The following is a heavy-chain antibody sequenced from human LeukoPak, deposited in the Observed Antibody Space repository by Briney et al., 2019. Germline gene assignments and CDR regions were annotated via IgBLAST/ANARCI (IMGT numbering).Heavy chain of an antibody. V-gene: IGHV4-30-4*01. CDR1: GVSISSGDYY. CDR2: IYYTGTT. Sequence: PSQTLSLTCTVSGVSISSGDYYWSWIRQPPGKGLEWIAYIYYTGTTYYNPSLKSRVTTVIDMSKNQYSLKLSSVTAADTAVYSCARTAVTTFSFDFWGQGTLITVSS. J-gene: IGHJ4*02. D-gene: IGHD4-17*01. CDR3: ARTAVTTFSFDF.